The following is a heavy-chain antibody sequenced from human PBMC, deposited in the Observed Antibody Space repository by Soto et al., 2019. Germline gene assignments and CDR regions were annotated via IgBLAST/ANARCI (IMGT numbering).Heavy chain of an antibody. CDR3: AKDPGWCGTAQSSSSYFAT. CDR1: GFTFSSYG. CDR2: ISYDGSNN. V-gene: IGHV3-30*18. Sequence: GLSLRHSFAASGFTFSSYGRHWVRQAPGKGLEWVAVISYDGSNNYYADSVKGRLTISRDNSKNTLYLQMNSLRAEDTAVYYCAKDPGWCGTAQSSSSYFATWGQETLLTVPS. J-gene: IGHJ4*02. D-gene: IGHD2-8*02.